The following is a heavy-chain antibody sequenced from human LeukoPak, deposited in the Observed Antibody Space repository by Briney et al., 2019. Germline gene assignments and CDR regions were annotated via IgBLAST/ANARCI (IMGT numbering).Heavy chain of an antibody. D-gene: IGHD6-13*01. CDR1: GYTFTSYY. Sequence: ASVKVSCKASGYTFTSYYMHWVRQAPGQGLEWMGLINPNTGGTNYAQRFQGRVTMTRDTSISTVYMDLRSLRSDDTAVYYCARDRWQQLDWFDPWGQGTLVIVSS. CDR2: INPNTGGT. J-gene: IGHJ5*02. V-gene: IGHV1-2*02. CDR3: ARDRWQQLDWFDP.